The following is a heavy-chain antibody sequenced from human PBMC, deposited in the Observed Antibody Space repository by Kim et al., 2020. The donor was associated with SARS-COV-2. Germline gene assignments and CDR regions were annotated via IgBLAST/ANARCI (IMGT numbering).Heavy chain of an antibody. CDR2: NNT. V-gene: IGHV3-33*01. J-gene: IGHJ6*03. CDR3: ARNYYYMDV. Sequence: NNTYYAASEKGRCTITRDNTKNTLYLQMNSQRAEDTAVYYCARNYYYMDVWGKGTTVTVSS.